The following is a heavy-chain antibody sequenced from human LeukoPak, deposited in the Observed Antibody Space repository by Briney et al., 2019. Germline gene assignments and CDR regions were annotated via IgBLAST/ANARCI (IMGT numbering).Heavy chain of an antibody. J-gene: IGHJ4*02. D-gene: IGHD3-16*01. CDR3: VRSTGGRYFDY. Sequence: ASVKVSCKASGYTFTGYCMHWVRQAPGQGLEWMGWINPNSGGTNYAQKFQGRVTMTRDTSISTAYMELSRLRSDDTAVYYCVRSTGGRYFDYWGQGTLVTVSS. V-gene: IGHV1-2*02. CDR2: INPNSGGT. CDR1: GYTFTGYC.